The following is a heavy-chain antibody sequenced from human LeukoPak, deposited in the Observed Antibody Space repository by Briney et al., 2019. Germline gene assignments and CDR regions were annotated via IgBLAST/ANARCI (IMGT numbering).Heavy chain of an antibody. CDR1: GFTFSSYW. Sequence: GGSLRLSCAASGFTFSSYWMHWVRQVPGKRLVWVSRISGDGSVTNYADSVQGRFTISRDNAKNTLYLQIDSLRSEDTAVYYCARYSSSTGGASYYLDYWGHGTLVTVSS. CDR3: ARYSSSTGGASYYLDY. CDR2: ISGDGSVT. D-gene: IGHD6-6*01. V-gene: IGHV3-74*01. J-gene: IGHJ4*01.